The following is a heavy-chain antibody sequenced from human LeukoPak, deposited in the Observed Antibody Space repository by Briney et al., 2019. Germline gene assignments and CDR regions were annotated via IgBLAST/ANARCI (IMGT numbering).Heavy chain of an antibody. D-gene: IGHD4-23*01. Sequence: EASVKVSCKASGYTFTSYAMNWVRQAPGQGLEWMGWINTNTGNPTYAQGFTGRFVFSLDTSVSTAYLQISSLKAEDTAVYYCARALDYGGNSGFVGYYYYGMDVWGQGTTVTVSS. V-gene: IGHV7-4-1*02. CDR1: GYTFTSYA. CDR2: INTNTGNP. J-gene: IGHJ6*02. CDR3: ARALDYGGNSGFVGYYYYGMDV.